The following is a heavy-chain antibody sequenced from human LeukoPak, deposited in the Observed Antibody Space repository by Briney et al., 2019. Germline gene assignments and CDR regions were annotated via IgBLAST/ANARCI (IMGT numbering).Heavy chain of an antibody. D-gene: IGHD3-10*01. CDR1: GFSFNEYA. J-gene: IGHJ3*02. V-gene: IGHV3-9*01. CDR2: ISWNSVSI. CDR3: ARDAGFGESDDAFDI. Sequence: QPGRSLRLSCAASGFSFNEYAIHWVRQAPGKGLEWVAGISWNSVSIGYADSVKGRFTISRDNAKNSVYLQMNSLRAEDTAVYYCARDAGFGESDDAFDIWGQGTMVTVSS.